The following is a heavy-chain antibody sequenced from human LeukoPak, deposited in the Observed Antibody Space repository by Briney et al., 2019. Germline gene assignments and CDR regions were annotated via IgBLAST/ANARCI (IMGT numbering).Heavy chain of an antibody. CDR1: GRSISSGSYY. Sequence: SQTLSLTCTVSGRSISSGSYYWSWIRQPAGNGLEWIGRIYTSGSTNYNPSLKSRVTISVDTSKNQFSLKLSSVTAADTAVYYCARVVVATNVDLDCWGQGTLVTVSS. D-gene: IGHD2-15*01. CDR3: ARVVVATNVDLDC. CDR2: IYTSGST. J-gene: IGHJ4*02. V-gene: IGHV4-61*02.